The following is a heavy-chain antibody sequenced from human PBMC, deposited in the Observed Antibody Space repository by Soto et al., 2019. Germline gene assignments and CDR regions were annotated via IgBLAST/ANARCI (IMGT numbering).Heavy chain of an antibody. CDR2: ISYDGSNK. D-gene: IGHD6-19*01. Sequence: QVQLVESGGGVVQPGRSLRLSCAASGFTFSSYAMHWVRQAPGKGLEWVAVISYDGSNKYYADSVKGRFTISRDNSKNTLYLQMNSLGAEDTAVYYCAREAVAGTGYYYGMDVWGQGTTVTVSS. CDR3: AREAVAGTGYYYGMDV. J-gene: IGHJ6*02. V-gene: IGHV3-30-3*01. CDR1: GFTFSSYA.